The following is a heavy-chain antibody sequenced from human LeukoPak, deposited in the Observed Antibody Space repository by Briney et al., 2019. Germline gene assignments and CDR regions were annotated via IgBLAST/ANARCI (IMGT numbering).Heavy chain of an antibody. Sequence: GGSLRLSCAASGFTFSTYSMNWVRQAPGKGLEWVSSISTSSSSIYYADSVKGRFTISRDNAKNSLYLQMNSLRAEDTAVYYCVGGYYYYMDVWGKGTTVTASS. V-gene: IGHV3-21*01. CDR1: GFTFSTYS. CDR2: ISTSSSSI. CDR3: VGGYYYYMDV. J-gene: IGHJ6*03.